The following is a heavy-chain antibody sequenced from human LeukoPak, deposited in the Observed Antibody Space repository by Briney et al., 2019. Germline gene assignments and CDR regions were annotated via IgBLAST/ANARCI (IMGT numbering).Heavy chain of an antibody. J-gene: IGHJ3*02. CDR1: GYSISSGYY. D-gene: IGHD3-22*01. V-gene: IGHV4-38-2*01. CDR3: ARLSGYYDSRPPI. CDR2: IYHSGST. Sequence: PSETLSLTCAVSGYSISSGYYWGWIRQPPGKGLEWIGSIYHSGSTYYNPSLKSRVTISVDTSKNQFSLKLSSVTAADTAVYYCARLSGYYDSRPPIWGQGTMVTVSS.